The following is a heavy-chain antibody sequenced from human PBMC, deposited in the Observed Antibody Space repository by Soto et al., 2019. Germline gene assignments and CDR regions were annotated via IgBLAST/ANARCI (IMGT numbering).Heavy chain of an antibody. CDR1: GYTFTDHY. D-gene: IGHD1-26*01. J-gene: IGHJ4*02. CDR2: INPHNGDT. CDR3: ARESAGDTSLTGSAIGDCDY. V-gene: IGHV1-2*06. Sequence: QVQLLQSGAALKKPGASVRVSCKSSGYTFTDHYIHWVRQAPGQGLEWMGRINPHNGDTAYEANYRGRVTMTRDTYGSTAFLDCTRLTPNDTAIYYCARESAGDTSLTGSAIGDCDYWGQGTLVTVSS.